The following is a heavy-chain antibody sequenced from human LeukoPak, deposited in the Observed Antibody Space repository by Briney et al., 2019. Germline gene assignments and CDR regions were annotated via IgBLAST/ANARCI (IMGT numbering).Heavy chain of an antibody. CDR1: GLTFSSYG. V-gene: IGHV3-53*01. CDR3: ARRAGAYSHPYDY. Sequence: GGSLRLSCAASGLTFSSYGMSWVRQAPGKGLEWVSFIYSDNAHYSDSVKGRFTISRDNSKNTLYLQMNSLRAEDTAVYYCARRAGAYSHPYDYWGQGTLVTVSS. J-gene: IGHJ4*02. CDR2: IYSDNA. D-gene: IGHD4/OR15-4a*01.